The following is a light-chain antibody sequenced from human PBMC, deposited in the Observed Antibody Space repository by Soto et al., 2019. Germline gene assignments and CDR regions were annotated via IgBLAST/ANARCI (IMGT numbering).Light chain of an antibody. CDR3: QQSYSTPT. CDR2: AAS. V-gene: IGKV1-39*01. Sequence: DIQMTQSPSSLSASVGDIVTITCRASQSISTYLNWYRQKPGKAPKLLIYAASSLQSGVPSRFSGSGYGTDFTLTISSLQPEDFATYYCQQSYSTPTFGQGTKVEIK. J-gene: IGKJ1*01. CDR1: QSISTY.